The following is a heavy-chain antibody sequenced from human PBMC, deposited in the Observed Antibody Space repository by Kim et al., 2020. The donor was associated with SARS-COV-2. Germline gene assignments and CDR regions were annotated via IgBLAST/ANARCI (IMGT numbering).Heavy chain of an antibody. J-gene: IGHJ6*02. CDR2: IYYSGST. D-gene: IGHD1-1*01. CDR3: ARHQDNWNQYYYYYYGMDV. Sequence: SETLSLTCTVSGGSISSSSYYWGWIRQPPGKGLEWIGSIYYSGSTYYNPSLKSRVTISVDTSKNQFSLKLSSVTAADTAVYYCARHQDNWNQYYYYYYGMDVWGQGTTVTVSS. CDR1: GGSISSSSYY. V-gene: IGHV4-39*01.